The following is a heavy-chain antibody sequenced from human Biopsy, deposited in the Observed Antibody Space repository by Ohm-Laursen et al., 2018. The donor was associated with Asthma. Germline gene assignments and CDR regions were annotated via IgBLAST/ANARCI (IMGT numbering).Heavy chain of an antibody. D-gene: IGHD6-13*01. CDR3: VRGSSSWHHGPFHYYYGLDV. Sequence: SDTLSLTCSLSSGSGGYMRSGNYYWGWIRQPPWKGLEWIGSIYYSGTTYYNPSLESRVTVSADTSKNQFSLKLTSVTAADTAVYYCVRGSSSWHHGPFHYYYGLDVWGQGTTATVSS. J-gene: IGHJ6*02. V-gene: IGHV4-39*01. CDR1: SGSGGYMRSGNYY. CDR2: IYYSGTT.